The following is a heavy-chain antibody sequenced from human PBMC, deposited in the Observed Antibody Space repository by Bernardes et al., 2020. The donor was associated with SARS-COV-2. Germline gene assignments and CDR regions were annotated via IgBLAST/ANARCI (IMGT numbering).Heavy chain of an antibody. V-gene: IGHV1-3*01. CDR2: INAGNDNT. J-gene: IGHJ4*02. Sequence: ASVKVSCKASGYPFTSYAMHWVRQAPGQRPEWMGWINAGNDNTQYSQKFQGRVTFTVDTSASTAYMELSSLRSEDTAEYYCAREERFSSGWYRGFDFWGQGTLVAVSS. CDR3: AREERFSSGWYRGFDF. CDR1: GYPFTSYA. D-gene: IGHD6-19*01.